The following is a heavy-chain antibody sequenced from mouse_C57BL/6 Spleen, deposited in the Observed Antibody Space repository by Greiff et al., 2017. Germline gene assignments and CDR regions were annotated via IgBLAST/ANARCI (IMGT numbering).Heavy chain of an antibody. CDR3: ARSDYDYDGEYYFDY. V-gene: IGHV1-76*01. J-gene: IGHJ2*01. D-gene: IGHD2-4*01. CDR1: GYTFTDYY. CDR2: IYPGSGNT. Sequence: QVQLKESGAELVRPGASVKLSCKASGYTFTDYYINWVKQRPGQGLEWIARIYPGSGNTYYNEKFKGKATLTAEKSSSTAYMQLSSLTSEDSAVYFCARSDYDYDGEYYFDYWGQGTTLTVSS.